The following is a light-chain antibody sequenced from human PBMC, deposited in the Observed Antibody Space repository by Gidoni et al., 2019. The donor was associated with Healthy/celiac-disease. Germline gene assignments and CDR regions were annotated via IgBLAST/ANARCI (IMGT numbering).Light chain of an antibody. Sequence: AIRMTQSPSSFSASTGDRVTITCRASQGISSYLAWYQQKQGKAPKLLIYAASTLQSGVPSRFSGSGSVTDFTLTISCLQSEDFATYYCQQYYSYPLTFGGGTKVEIK. CDR3: QQYYSYPLT. CDR1: QGISSY. CDR2: AAS. V-gene: IGKV1-8*01. J-gene: IGKJ4*01.